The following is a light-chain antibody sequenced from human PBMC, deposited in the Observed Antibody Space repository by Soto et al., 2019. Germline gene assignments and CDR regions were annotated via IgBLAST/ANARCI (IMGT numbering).Light chain of an antibody. Sequence: QSVLTQPASVSGSPGQSVTISCTGISRDVGAYNFVSWYQQHPGRAPKLIIYDITDRPSGVSSRFSDSRSGSTASLTISGLQAEDEADYYCSSYTTINNLWVFGGGTKLTVL. CDR1: SRDVGAYNF. V-gene: IGLV2-14*03. J-gene: IGLJ3*02. CDR3: SSYTTINNLWV. CDR2: DIT.